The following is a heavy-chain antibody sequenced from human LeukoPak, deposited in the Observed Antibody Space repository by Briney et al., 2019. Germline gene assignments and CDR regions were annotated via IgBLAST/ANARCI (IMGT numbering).Heavy chain of an antibody. V-gene: IGHV3-23*01. J-gene: IGHJ4*02. D-gene: IGHD5-18*01. CDR1: GFTFRTSG. CDR3: AKEYGYTYGEFDY. Sequence: GGTLRLSCAASGFTFRTSGMSWVRQAPGKGLEWVSAISGSGVSTYYADSVEGRFTISRDNSKNTLYLQMNSLRAEDTAVYYCAKEYGYTYGEFDYWGQGTLVTVSS. CDR2: ISGSGVST.